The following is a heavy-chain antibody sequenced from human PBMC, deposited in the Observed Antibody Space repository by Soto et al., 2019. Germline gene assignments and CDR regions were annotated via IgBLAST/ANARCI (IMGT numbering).Heavy chain of an antibody. CDR1: GGSISSSSYY. CDR3: ATSQKGYNWNYFDH. D-gene: IGHD1-20*01. Sequence: PSETLSLTCTVSGGSISSSSYYWGWIRQPPGKGLEWIGSIYYTGFTSYNPSLESRDSVSVDTSKNQFSLKVSGVSAADTAVYYCATSQKGYNWNYFDHWGQGALVTVSS. CDR2: IYYTGFT. V-gene: IGHV4-39*01. J-gene: IGHJ4*02.